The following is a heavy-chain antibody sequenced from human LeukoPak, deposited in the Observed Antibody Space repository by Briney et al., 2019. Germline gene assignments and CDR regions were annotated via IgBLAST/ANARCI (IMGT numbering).Heavy chain of an antibody. CDR1: GGSFSGYY. V-gene: IGHV4-34*01. Sequence: SETLSLTCTVHGGSFSGYYWSWIRQPPGKGLEWIGEINHSGSTNYNPSLKSRVTISVDTSKNQFSLKLSSVTAADTAVYYCARRYRHGYDLKHFDYWGQGTLVTVSS. D-gene: IGHD5-12*01. CDR2: INHSGST. CDR3: ARRYRHGYDLKHFDY. J-gene: IGHJ4*02.